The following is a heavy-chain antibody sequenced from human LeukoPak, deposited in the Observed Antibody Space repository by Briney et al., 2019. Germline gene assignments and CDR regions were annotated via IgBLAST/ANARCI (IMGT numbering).Heavy chain of an antibody. Sequence: SETLSLTCTVSGGSISSSSYYWGWIRQPPGKGLELIGSIYYSGSTYYNPSLKSRVTISVDTSKNQFSLKLSSVTAADTAVYYCARDRVTGTENWFDPWGQGTLVTVSS. D-gene: IGHD1-20*01. CDR3: ARDRVTGTENWFDP. V-gene: IGHV4-39*07. CDR1: GGSISSSSYY. CDR2: IYYSGST. J-gene: IGHJ5*02.